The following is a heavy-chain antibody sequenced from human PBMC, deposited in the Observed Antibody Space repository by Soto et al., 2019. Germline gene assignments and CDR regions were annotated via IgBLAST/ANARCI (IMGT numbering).Heavy chain of an antibody. CDR1: GGSFSGYY. CDR2: INHSGST. J-gene: IGHJ4*02. Sequence: SETLSLTCAVYGGSFSGYYWSWIRQPPGKGLEWIGEINHSGSTNYNPSLKSRVTISVDTSKNQFSLKLSSVTAADTAVYYCARGGKTYYYDSSGYYSGLGDYWGQGTLVTVSS. D-gene: IGHD3-22*01. CDR3: ARGGKTYYYDSSGYYSGLGDY. V-gene: IGHV4-34*01.